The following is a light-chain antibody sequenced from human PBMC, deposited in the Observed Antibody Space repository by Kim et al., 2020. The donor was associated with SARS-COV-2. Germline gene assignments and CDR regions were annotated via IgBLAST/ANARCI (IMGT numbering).Light chain of an antibody. CDR2: DAS. V-gene: IGKV3-11*01. Sequence: EIVLTQSPATLSLSPGESATLSCRASQSVSSYLAWYQQKPGQAPRLLIYDASNRATGIPARFSGSGSGTDFTLTISSLEPEDFAVYYCQQRSNWPRTFGQGTKVDIK. CDR1: QSVSSY. J-gene: IGKJ1*01. CDR3: QQRSNWPRT.